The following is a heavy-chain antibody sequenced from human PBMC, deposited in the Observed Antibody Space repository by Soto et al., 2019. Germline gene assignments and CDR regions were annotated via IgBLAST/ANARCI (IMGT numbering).Heavy chain of an antibody. D-gene: IGHD2-15*01. CDR3: AKAQGGRAYYGMDV. V-gene: IGHV3-23*01. CDR1: GFTFNSYA. CDR2: ISGSGDTT. Sequence: PGGSLRLSCAASGFTFNSYAMNWFRQAPGKGLDWVSAISGSGDTTYYADSVKGRFTISRDNSKDTLSLHMHSLRVDDTAVYYCAKAQGGRAYYGMDVWGQGTTVTVSS. J-gene: IGHJ6*02.